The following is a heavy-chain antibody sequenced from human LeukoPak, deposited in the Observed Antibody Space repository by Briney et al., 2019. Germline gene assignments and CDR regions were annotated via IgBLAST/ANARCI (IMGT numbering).Heavy chain of an antibody. CDR3: TTDDYGLLHFDY. CDR2: IKSKTDGGTT. V-gene: IGHV3-15*07. D-gene: IGHD4-17*01. CDR1: GFTFSNAW. J-gene: IGHJ4*02. Sequence: GGSLGLSCAASGFTFSNAWMNWVRQAPGKGLEWVGRIKSKTDGGTTDYAAPVKGRFTISRDDSKNTLYLQMNSLKTEDTAVYYCTTDDYGLLHFDYWGQGTLVTVSS.